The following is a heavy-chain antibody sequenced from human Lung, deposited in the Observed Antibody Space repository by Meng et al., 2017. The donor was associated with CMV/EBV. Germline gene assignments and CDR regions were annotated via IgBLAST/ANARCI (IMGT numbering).Heavy chain of an antibody. J-gene: IGHJ4*02. V-gene: IGHV3-15*01. CDR1: GFTFSNAW. CDR3: IWNDLGDY. CDR2: IKSKTDGETA. D-gene: IGHD1-1*01. Sequence: VELVGSGGDSVKPGGSLRLSCAGSGFTFSNAWMSWVRQAPGKGLECVGRIKSKTDGETADYNAPVKGRFTISRDDSKNTLYLQMNSLKTEDTAIYYCIWNDLGDYWGQGTLVTVSS.